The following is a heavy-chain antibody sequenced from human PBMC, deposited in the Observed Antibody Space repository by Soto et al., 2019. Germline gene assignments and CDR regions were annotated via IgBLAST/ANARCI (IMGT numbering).Heavy chain of an antibody. D-gene: IGHD1-1*01. V-gene: IGHV4-30-2*01. CDR3: ARDRFGTFDY. CDR1: GGSISSGGYS. J-gene: IGHJ4*02. Sequence: PSETLSLTCAVSGGSISSGGYSWSWIRQPPGKGLEWIGYIYHSGSTYYNPSLKSRVTISVDRSKNQFSLKLSSVTAADTAVYYCARDRFGTFDYWGQGXLVTVYS. CDR2: IYHSGST.